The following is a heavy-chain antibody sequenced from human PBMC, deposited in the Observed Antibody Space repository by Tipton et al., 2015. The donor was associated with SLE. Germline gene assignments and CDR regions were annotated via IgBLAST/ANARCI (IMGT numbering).Heavy chain of an antibody. CDR3: ARGQCTSCYYYYMDV. V-gene: IGHV4-34*01. J-gene: IGHJ6*03. D-gene: IGHD2-2*01. CDR2: INHSGST. CDR1: GGSFSGYY. Sequence: LRLSCAVYGGSFSGYYWSWIRQPPGKGPEWIGEINHSGSTNYNPSLKSRVTISVDTSKNQFSLKLSSVTAADTAVYYCARGQCTSCYYYYMDVWGKGTTVTVSS.